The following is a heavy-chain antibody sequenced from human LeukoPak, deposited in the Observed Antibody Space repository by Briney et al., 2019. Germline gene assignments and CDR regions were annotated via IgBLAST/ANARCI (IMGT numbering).Heavy chain of an antibody. Sequence: GGSLRLSCAASGFTFSSYGMHWVRQAPGKGLEWVAVISYDGSNKYYADSVKGRFTISRDNSKNTLYLQMNGLRAEDTAVYYCAKAESTLPAYSSSWFDFDYWGQGTLVTVSS. D-gene: IGHD6-13*01. CDR2: ISYDGSNK. J-gene: IGHJ4*02. CDR3: AKAESTLPAYSSSWFDFDY. V-gene: IGHV3-30*18. CDR1: GFTFSSYG.